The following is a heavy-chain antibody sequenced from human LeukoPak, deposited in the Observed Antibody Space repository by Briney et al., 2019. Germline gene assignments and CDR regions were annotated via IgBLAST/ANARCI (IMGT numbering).Heavy chain of an antibody. J-gene: IGHJ4*02. D-gene: IGHD1-20*01. Sequence: GGSLRLSCAASGFTVSSNYMSRVRQAPGKGLEWVSVIYSGGSTYYADSVKGRFTISRDNSKNTLYLQMNSLRAEDTAVYYCARERSGITGTTSRRRYYFDYWGQGTLVTVSS. CDR1: GFTVSSNY. CDR3: ARERSGITGTTSRRRYYFDY. V-gene: IGHV3-53*01. CDR2: IYSGGST.